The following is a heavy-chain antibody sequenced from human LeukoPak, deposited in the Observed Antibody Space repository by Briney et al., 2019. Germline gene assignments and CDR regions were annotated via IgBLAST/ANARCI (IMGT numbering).Heavy chain of an antibody. V-gene: IGHV1-18*01. Sequence: ASVKVSCKASGYTFTSYGISWVRQAPGQGLEWMGWISAYNGNTNYAQKLQGRVTMTTDTSTSTAYMELRSLRSDDTAVYYCARDGAYYYDSSGYWPFDYWGQGTLATVSS. D-gene: IGHD3-22*01. CDR1: GYTFTSYG. J-gene: IGHJ4*02. CDR2: ISAYNGNT. CDR3: ARDGAYYYDSSGYWPFDY.